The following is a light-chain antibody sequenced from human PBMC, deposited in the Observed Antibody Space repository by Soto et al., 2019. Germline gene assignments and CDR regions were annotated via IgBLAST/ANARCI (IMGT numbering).Light chain of an antibody. CDR1: QSVSIN. J-gene: IGKJ2*01. Sequence: EIVLTQSPATLSLSPGETVTLAFRASQSVSINVAWYQQKPGQAPSLLIYGVSTRATGVPVRFSGSGSGTEFTLTINSLQSEDFAVYYCQQYNNWPHTFGQGTK. CDR3: QQYNNWPHT. V-gene: IGKV3-15*01. CDR2: GVS.